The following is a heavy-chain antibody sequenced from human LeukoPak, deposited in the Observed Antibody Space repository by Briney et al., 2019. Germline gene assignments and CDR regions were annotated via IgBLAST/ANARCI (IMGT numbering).Heavy chain of an antibody. Sequence: GGTLRLSCAASGFTFSSYGMSWVRQAPGKGLEWVSAISGSGGSTYYADSVKGRFTISRDNSKNTLYLQMNSLRAEDTAVYYCAKEVLWFGELLPNDYWGQGTLVTVSS. V-gene: IGHV3-23*01. D-gene: IGHD3-10*01. CDR1: GFTFSSYG. CDR2: ISGSGGST. J-gene: IGHJ4*02. CDR3: AKEVLWFGELLPNDY.